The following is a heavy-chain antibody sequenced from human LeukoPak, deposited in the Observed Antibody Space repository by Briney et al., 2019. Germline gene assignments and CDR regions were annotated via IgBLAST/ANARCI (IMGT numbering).Heavy chain of an antibody. D-gene: IGHD6-13*01. Sequence: ASVKVSCKASGYTFTSYAMHWVRQAPGQRLEWMGWINAGNGNTKYSQKIQGRVTITRDTSASTAYMELSSLRSEDTAVYYCARQALYAAAQDYWGQGTLVTVSS. V-gene: IGHV1-3*01. CDR3: ARQALYAAAQDY. J-gene: IGHJ4*02. CDR1: GYTFTSYA. CDR2: INAGNGNT.